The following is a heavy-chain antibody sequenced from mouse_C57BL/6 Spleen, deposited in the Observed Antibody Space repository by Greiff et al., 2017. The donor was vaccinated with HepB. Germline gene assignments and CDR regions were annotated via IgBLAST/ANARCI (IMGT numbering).Heavy chain of an antibody. V-gene: IGHV5-4*01. CDR1: GFTFSSYA. J-gene: IGHJ3*01. CDR2: ISDGGSYT. D-gene: IGHD2-4*01. Sequence: EVQGVESGGGLVKPGGSLKLSCAASGFTFSSYAMSWVRQTPEKRLEWVATISDGGSYTYYPHNVKGRFTISRDNAKNNLYLQMSHLKSEDTAMYYCAREDDYDDAYWGQGTLVTVSA. CDR3: AREDDYDDAY.